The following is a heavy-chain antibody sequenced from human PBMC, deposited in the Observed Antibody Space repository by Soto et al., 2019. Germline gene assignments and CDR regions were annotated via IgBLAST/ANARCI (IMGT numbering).Heavy chain of an antibody. D-gene: IGHD5-12*01. Sequence: ASVKVSCKASGYTFTSYDINWVRQATGQGLEWMGWMNPNSGNTGYAQKFQGRVTMTRNTSISTAYMELSSLRSEDTAVYYCARGCRLGLRPYYYYMDVWGKGTTVTVSS. V-gene: IGHV1-8*01. CDR1: GYTFTSYD. CDR2: MNPNSGNT. CDR3: ARGCRLGLRPYYYYMDV. J-gene: IGHJ6*03.